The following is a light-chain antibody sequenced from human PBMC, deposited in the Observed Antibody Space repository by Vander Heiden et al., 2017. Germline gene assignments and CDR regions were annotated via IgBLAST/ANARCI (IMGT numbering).Light chain of an antibody. CDR1: SSNIGSNT. J-gene: IGLJ1*01. Sequence: QSVLNQPPSSSGTPGQRVTISCSASSSNIGSNTVNWYQQLPVTAPKPLIYSNNQRPSGVPDRFSGSKSGTSASLAISGLQSEDEADYYCAAWDDSLNGSYVFGTGTKVTVL. V-gene: IGLV1-44*01. CDR3: AAWDDSLNGSYV. CDR2: SNN.